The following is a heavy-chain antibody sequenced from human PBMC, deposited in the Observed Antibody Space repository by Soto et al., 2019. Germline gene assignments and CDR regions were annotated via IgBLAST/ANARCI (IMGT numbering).Heavy chain of an antibody. J-gene: IGHJ4*02. Sequence: GGSLRLSCAASGFTFSSYWMHWVRQAPGKGLVWVSRINSDGSSTSYADSVKGRFTISRDNAKNTLYLQMNSLRAEDTAVYYCAIRASYYDSSGYFDFWGQGTLVTVSS. CDR1: GFTFSSYW. D-gene: IGHD3-22*01. CDR3: AIRASYYDSSGYFDF. V-gene: IGHV3-74*01. CDR2: INSDGSST.